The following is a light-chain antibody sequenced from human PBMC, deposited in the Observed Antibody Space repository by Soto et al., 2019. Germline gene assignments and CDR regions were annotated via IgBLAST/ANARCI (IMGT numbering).Light chain of an antibody. CDR1: QGISSN. J-gene: IGKJ5*01. Sequence: DIQLTQSPSFLSASVGDRVTITCRASQGISSNLAWYQQKPGKAPKLLIYAASTLQSGVPSRFSGSGSGTEFTPTISSLQPEDFATYYCQQFNSYPITFGQGTRLEIK. V-gene: IGKV1-9*01. CDR2: AAS. CDR3: QQFNSYPIT.